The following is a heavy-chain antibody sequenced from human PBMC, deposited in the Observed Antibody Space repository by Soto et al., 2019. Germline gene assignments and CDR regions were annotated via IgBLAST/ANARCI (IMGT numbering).Heavy chain of an antibody. V-gene: IGHV1-18*04. J-gene: IGHJ5*02. Sequence: ASVKVSCKASGYTFTSYGISWVRQAPGQGLEWMGWISSYNGNTNYAQKVQGRVTMTTDTSTSTTYMELRSLRSDDTAVYYCVRGPRYCSSTSCFSGVTWFDPWGQGTLVTVSS. D-gene: IGHD2-2*01. CDR1: GYTFTSYG. CDR2: ISSYNGNT. CDR3: VRGPRYCSSTSCFSGVTWFDP.